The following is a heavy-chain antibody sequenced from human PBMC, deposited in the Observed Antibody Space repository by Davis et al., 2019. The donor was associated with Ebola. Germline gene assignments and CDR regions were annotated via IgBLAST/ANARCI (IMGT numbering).Heavy chain of an antibody. J-gene: IGHJ3*02. D-gene: IGHD1-26*01. CDR1: GFIFSSYV. CDR2: GTSTDT. Sequence: GGSLRLSCSASGFIFSSYVMSWVRLAPGKGLEWVSTYGTSTDTYYADSVKGRFTISRDNSKNTLYLQMNGLRVEDTATYYCAKDTSNIWFDIWGQGTNVTVSS. CDR3: AKDTSNIWFDI. V-gene: IGHV3-23*01.